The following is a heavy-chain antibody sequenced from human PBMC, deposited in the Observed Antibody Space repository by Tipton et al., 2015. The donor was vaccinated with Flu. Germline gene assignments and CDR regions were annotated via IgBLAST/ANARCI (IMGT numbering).Heavy chain of an antibody. D-gene: IGHD6-6*01. CDR1: GFTFSRYW. CDR2: IKQDGSEK. V-gene: IGHV3-7*01. CDR3: ARVVGRSTAARPATYYYGMDV. Sequence: SLRLSCAASGFTFSRYWMSWVRQAPGKGLEWVANIKQDGSEKYYVDSVKGRFTIPRDNALQMNSLRAEDTAVYYCARVVGRSTAARPATYYYGMDVWGQGTTVTVSS. J-gene: IGHJ6*02.